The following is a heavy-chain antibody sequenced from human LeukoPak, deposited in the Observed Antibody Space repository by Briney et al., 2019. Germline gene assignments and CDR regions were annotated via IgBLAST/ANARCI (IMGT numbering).Heavy chain of an antibody. CDR2: IIPIFGTA. J-gene: IGHJ4*02. D-gene: IGHD3-22*01. CDR1: GGTFSSYA. V-gene: IGHV1-69*13. Sequence: GASVKVSCKASGGTFSSYAISWVRQAPGQGLEWMGGIIPIFGTANYAQKFQGRVTITADESASTAYMELSSLRSEDTAVYYCARDRGSSGYYYSPFDYWGQGTLATVSS. CDR3: ARDRGSSGYYYSPFDY.